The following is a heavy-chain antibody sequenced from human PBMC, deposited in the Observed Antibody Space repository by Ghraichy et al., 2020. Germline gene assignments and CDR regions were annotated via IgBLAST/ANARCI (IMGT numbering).Heavy chain of an antibody. J-gene: IGHJ1*01. Sequence: GGSLRLSCAASGFTFSDHYMDWVRQAPGKGLEWVGHTRNKANSYTTEYAASVKVSFIISRDDSKNLLYLQINSLKTEDTAVYYCARLPEGCSNTCYTWFGHWGQGNRVT. CDR3: ARLPEGCSNTCYTWFGH. V-gene: IGHV3-72*01. CDR1: GFTFSDHY. D-gene: IGHD2-2*02. CDR2: TRNKANSYTT.